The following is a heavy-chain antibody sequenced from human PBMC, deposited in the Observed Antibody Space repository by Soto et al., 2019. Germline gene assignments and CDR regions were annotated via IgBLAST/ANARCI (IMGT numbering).Heavy chain of an antibody. J-gene: IGHJ6*02. V-gene: IGHV1-18*01. D-gene: IGHD2-21*02. Sequence: GASVKVSCKTSGYTFTSYGISWVRQAPGQGLEWMGWITTDKGKTTYAQKFQGRVTMTTDTSTSTAYMEMRSLRSDDTAIYYCARGHQVTTDYFSYYALDVWGQGTTVTVSS. CDR2: ITTDKGKT. CDR3: ARGHQVTTDYFSYYALDV. CDR1: GYTFTSYG.